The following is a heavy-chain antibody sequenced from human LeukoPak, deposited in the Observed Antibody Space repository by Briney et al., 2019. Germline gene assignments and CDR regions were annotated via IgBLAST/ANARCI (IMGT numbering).Heavy chain of an antibody. CDR3: ARDLLRRVAVAGTHGWFDP. CDR2: INSDGSWT. Sequence: GSLRLSCAASGNYWMHWVRQAPGKGLVWVSHINSDGSWTSYADSVKGRFIISKDNAKNTVYLQMNNLRAEDTAVYYCARDLLRRVAVAGTHGWFDPWGQGTLVTVSS. D-gene: IGHD6-19*01. J-gene: IGHJ5*02. V-gene: IGHV3-74*01. CDR1: GNYW.